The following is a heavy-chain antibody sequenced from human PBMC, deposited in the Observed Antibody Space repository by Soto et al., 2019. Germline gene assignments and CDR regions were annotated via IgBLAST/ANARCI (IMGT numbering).Heavy chain of an antibody. D-gene: IGHD3-10*01. V-gene: IGHV4-59*12. CDR2: IYHSGST. CDR3: ARGLYYGSGSYLIRYNFHVLAV. Sequence: PRKGLEWIGSIYHSGSTTYNPSLKSRVTISVDTSKNQFSLKLSSVTAADTAVYYCARGLYYGSGSYLIRYNFHVLAVRRQGSTV. J-gene: IGHJ6*02.